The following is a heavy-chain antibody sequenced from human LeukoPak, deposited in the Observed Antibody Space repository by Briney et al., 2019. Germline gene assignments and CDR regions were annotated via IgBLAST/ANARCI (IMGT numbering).Heavy chain of an antibody. D-gene: IGHD3-3*01. J-gene: IGHJ4*02. CDR1: GGTFSSYA. CDR3: ARDESLWPPPTLTKILFDY. Sequence: ASVKVSCKASGGTFSSYAISWVRQAPGQGLEWMGWISAYNGNTNYAQKLQGRVTMTTDTSTSTAYMELRSLRSDDTAVYYCARDESLWPPPTLTKILFDYWGQGTLVTVSS. V-gene: IGHV1-18*01. CDR2: ISAYNGNT.